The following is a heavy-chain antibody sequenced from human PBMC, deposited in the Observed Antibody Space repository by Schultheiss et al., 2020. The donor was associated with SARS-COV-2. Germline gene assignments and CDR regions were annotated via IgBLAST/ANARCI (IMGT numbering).Heavy chain of an antibody. D-gene: IGHD6-13*01. V-gene: IGHV1-2*02. J-gene: IGHJ6*02. Sequence: ASVKVSCKASGYTFTGYYMHWVRQAPGQGLEWMGWINPNSGGTNYAQKFQGRVTMTRDTSISTAYMELSRLRSDDTAVYYCAREISSSWSEGYYYYGMDVWGQGTTVTVSS. CDR2: INPNSGGT. CDR1: GYTFTGYY. CDR3: AREISSSWSEGYYYYGMDV.